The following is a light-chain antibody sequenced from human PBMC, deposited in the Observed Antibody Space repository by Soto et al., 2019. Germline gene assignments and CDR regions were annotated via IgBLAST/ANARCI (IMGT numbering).Light chain of an antibody. CDR3: QSYDSSLSGFYV. Sequence: QAVLRQRRAVSGAPGQRDTSNCTRTSSNIGAGYDVHWYQQLPGTAPKLLIYGNSNRPSGVPDRFSGSKSGTSASLAITGLQAEDEADYYCQSYDSSLSGFYVFGTGTKVTVL. CDR2: GNS. CDR1: SSNIGAGYD. V-gene: IGLV1-40*01. J-gene: IGLJ1*01.